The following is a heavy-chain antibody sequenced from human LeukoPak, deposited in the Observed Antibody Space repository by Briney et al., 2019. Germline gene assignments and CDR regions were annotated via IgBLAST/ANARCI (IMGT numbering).Heavy chain of an antibody. CDR1: GHTFTSYD. D-gene: IGHD6-13*01. Sequence: GASVKVSCTPSGHTFTSYDINWVRQATGQGLEWMGWMNPDSGNTGYAQKFQGRVTMTRSPSISTAYMELSSLTSEDTAVYYCARRIAAAGVGIVYWGQGTLVTVSS. J-gene: IGHJ4*02. CDR2: MNPDSGNT. CDR3: ARRIAAAGVGIVY. V-gene: IGHV1-8*01.